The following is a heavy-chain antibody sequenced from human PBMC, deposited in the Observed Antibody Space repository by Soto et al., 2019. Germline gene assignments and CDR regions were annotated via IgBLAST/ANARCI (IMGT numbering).Heavy chain of an antibody. CDR3: AKTMAMVRGVKGWFDP. V-gene: IGHV4-34*01. CDR1: GGSFRGYY. CDR2: INHSGST. J-gene: IGHJ5*02. D-gene: IGHD3-10*01. Sequence: QVQLQQWGAGLLKPSETLSLTCAVYGGSFRGYYWSWIRQPPGKGLEWIGEINHSGSTNYNQSLKSRVTISVDTSKNQFSLKLSSVTAADTAVYYCAKTMAMVRGVKGWFDPWGQGTLVTVSS.